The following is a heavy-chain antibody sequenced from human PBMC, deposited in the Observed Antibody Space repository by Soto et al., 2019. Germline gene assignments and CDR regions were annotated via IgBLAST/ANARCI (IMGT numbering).Heavy chain of an antibody. V-gene: IGHV1-18*01. J-gene: IGHJ6*02. CDR1: GYTFTSYG. D-gene: IGHD6-13*01. CDR2: ISAYNGNT. Sequence: ASVKVSCKVSGYTFTSYGISWVRQAPGQGLEWMGWISAYNGNTNYAQKLQGRVTMTTDTSTSTAYMELRSLRSDDTAVYYCAREGYPGIAAAGYYYYYGMDVWGQGTTVTVSS. CDR3: AREGYPGIAAAGYYYYYGMDV.